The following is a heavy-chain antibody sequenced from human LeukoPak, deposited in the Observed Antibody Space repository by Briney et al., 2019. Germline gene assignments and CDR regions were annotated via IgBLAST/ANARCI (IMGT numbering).Heavy chain of an antibody. CDR1: GGSFSGYY. J-gene: IGHJ5*02. V-gene: IGHV4-34*01. Sequence: SETLSLTCTVYGGSFSGYYWSWIRQPPGKGLEWIGEINHSGSTNYNPSLKSRVTISVDTSKNQFSLKLSSVTAADTAVYYCARVVSSVVPAAIGHLDPWGQGTLVTVSS. CDR2: INHSGST. D-gene: IGHD2-2*01. CDR3: ARVVSSVVPAAIGHLDP.